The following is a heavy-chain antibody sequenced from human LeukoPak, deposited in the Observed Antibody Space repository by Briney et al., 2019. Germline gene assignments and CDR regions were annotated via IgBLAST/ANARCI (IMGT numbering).Heavy chain of an antibody. V-gene: IGHV1-8*01. CDR2: RNPNSGNT. Sequence: AASVTVSCKAAGYTFTSYDINWVRQATGQGLEWMGWRNPNSGNTGYAQKFQGRVTMTRNTSISTAYMELSSLRSQDTAVYYCARAGQPQSTATAVPMAWGQETLVTVSS. J-gene: IGHJ4*02. CDR1: GYTFTSYD. D-gene: IGHD6-13*01. CDR3: ARAGQPQSTATAVPMA.